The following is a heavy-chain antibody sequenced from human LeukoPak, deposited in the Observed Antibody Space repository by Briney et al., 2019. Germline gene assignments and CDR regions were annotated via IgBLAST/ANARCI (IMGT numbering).Heavy chain of an antibody. V-gene: IGHV1-58*01. CDR2: IVVGSGNT. Sequence: SVKVSCKASGFTFTSSAVQWVRQARGQRLEWIGWIVVGSGNTNYAQKFQERVTITRDMSTSTAYMELSSLRSEDTAVYYCAAGSSSGSLLPPFDYWGQGTLVTVSS. J-gene: IGHJ4*02. CDR1: GFTFTSSA. CDR3: AAGSSSGSLLPPFDY. D-gene: IGHD2-15*01.